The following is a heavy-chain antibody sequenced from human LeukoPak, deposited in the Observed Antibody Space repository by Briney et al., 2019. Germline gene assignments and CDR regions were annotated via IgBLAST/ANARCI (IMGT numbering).Heavy chain of an antibody. D-gene: IGHD2-21*02. CDR1: GGSISSSNYY. CDR3: ARTYCGGDCSPYNWFDP. V-gene: IGHV4-39*01. J-gene: IGHJ5*02. Sequence: PSETLSLTCTVSGGSISSSNYYWGWIRQPPGQGLEWIGSMYYSGSTYYNPSLKSRVTISVDTSKNQFSLKLSSVTAADTAVYYCARTYCGGDCSPYNWFDPWGQGTLVTVSS. CDR2: MYYSGST.